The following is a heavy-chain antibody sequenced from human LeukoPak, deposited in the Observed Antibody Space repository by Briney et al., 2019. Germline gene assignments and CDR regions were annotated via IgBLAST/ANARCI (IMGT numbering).Heavy chain of an antibody. V-gene: IGHV1-69*13. CDR3: AGRGTETTVVTYFDY. D-gene: IGHD4-23*01. Sequence: SVKVSCKASGGTFSSYAISWVRQAPGQGLEWMGGIIPIFATANYAQKFQGRVTITADESTSTAYMELSSLRSEDTAVYYCAGRGTETTVVTYFDYWGQGTLVTVSS. CDR2: IIPIFATA. J-gene: IGHJ4*02. CDR1: GGTFSSYA.